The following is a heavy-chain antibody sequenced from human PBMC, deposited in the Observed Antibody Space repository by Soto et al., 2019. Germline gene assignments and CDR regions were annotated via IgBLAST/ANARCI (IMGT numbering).Heavy chain of an antibody. CDR2: IYPGDSDT. J-gene: IGHJ6*03. CDR1: GYSFTSYW. V-gene: IGHV5-51*01. Sequence: PGESLKISCKGSGYSFTSYWIGWVLQMPGKGLEWMGIIYPGDSDTRYSPSFQGQVTISADKSISTAYLQWSSLKASDTAMYYCARQAVAGPFYYYYYMDVWGKGTTVTVS. D-gene: IGHD6-19*01. CDR3: ARQAVAGPFYYYYYMDV.